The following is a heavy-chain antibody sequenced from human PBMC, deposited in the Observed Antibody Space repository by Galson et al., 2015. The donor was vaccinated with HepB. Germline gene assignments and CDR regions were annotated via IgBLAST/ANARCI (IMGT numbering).Heavy chain of an antibody. D-gene: IGHD3-22*01. CDR3: ARVGDSSAYRRWGWFFDL. CDR1: GFTFSSYA. CDR2: IYSGSST. V-gene: IGHV3-66*02. J-gene: IGHJ2*01. Sequence: SLRLSCAASGFTFSSYAMSWVRQAPGKGLEWVSVIYSGSSTYYADSVKGRFTISRDNSQNTVNLQMKSLRADDTAVYYCARVGDSSAYRRWGWFFDLWGRGALVTVST.